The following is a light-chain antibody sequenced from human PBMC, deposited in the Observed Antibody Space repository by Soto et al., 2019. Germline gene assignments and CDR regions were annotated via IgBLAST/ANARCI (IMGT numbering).Light chain of an antibody. Sequence: QSVLTQPASVSGSPGQSITISCTGTSSDVGGYNYVSWYQQHPGKAPKLMIYEVSNRPSGVSNRFSGSKSGNTASLTISGLQAEDEADYYCSSYTSSSTLEVGTGTKVT. CDR3: SSYTSSSTLE. CDR2: EVS. V-gene: IGLV2-14*01. CDR1: SSDVGGYNY. J-gene: IGLJ1*01.